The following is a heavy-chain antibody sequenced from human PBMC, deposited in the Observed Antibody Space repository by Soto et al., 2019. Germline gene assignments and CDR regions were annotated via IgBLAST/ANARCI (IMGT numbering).Heavy chain of an antibody. D-gene: IGHD5-18*01. V-gene: IGHV4-30-4*01. CDR1: GGSISSGDYY. CDR3: ARGRGYSYGYSPTYGMDV. J-gene: IGHJ6*02. CDR2: IYYSGST. Sequence: QVQLQESGPGLVKPSQTLSLTCTVSGGSISSGDYYWSWIRQPPGKGLEWIGYIYYSGSTYCNPSLRGRVSISVDASKNQFSLKLSSVAAADTAVYYWARGRGYSYGYSPTYGMDVWGQGTTVAVSS.